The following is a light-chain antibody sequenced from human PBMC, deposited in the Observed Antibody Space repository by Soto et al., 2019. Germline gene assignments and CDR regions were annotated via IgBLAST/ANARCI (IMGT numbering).Light chain of an antibody. CDR3: SSYASSITLV. CDR1: SSDVGGYDY. J-gene: IGLJ2*01. V-gene: IGLV2-14*01. CDR2: DVS. Sequence: QSALTQPASVSGSPGQSITISCTGTSSDVGGYDYVSWYQQHPGKAPKLLIFDVSKRPSGVSYRFSGSKSGNTASLTISGLQAEDEADYYGSSYASSITLVFGGGTKLTVL.